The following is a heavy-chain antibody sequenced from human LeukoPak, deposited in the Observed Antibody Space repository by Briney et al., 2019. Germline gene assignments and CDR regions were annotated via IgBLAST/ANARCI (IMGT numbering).Heavy chain of an antibody. CDR3: ASLSRSKIDY. V-gene: IGHV4-59*01. J-gene: IGHJ4*02. CDR2: VHYSGTA. D-gene: IGHD5/OR15-5a*01. Sequence: SETLSLTCTVSDGSITNYDWSWVRQPPGKGLEFIGHVHYSGTANYNPSLRSRVTISIDTSKKHFFLKLKSVTAADTAVYYCASLSRSKIDYWGQGTLVTVSS. CDR1: DGSITNYD.